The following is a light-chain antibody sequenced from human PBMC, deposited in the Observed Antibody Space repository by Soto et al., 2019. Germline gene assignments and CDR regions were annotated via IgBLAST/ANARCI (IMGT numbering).Light chain of an antibody. Sequence: DIQMTQSPSSLSASVGDRVIISCRASQSISSWLAWYQQKPGKAPKLLIYDASSLESGVPSRFSGSGSGTEFTLIISNLQPDDFATYYCQQYNSYPWTFGQGTRLEIK. CDR3: QQYNSYPWT. CDR2: DAS. CDR1: QSISSW. V-gene: IGKV1-5*01. J-gene: IGKJ5*01.